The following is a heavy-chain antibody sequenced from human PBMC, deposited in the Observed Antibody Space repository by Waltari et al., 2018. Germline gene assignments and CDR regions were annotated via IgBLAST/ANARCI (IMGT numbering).Heavy chain of an antibody. J-gene: IGHJ4*02. CDR3: AREPPYADYAFDS. D-gene: IGHD4-17*01. Sequence: EVQLVESGGGLLQPGGSLSLSCAASGFTFSSYSMNWVRQAPGKGLEWGSYLNSGSSSLFYAGSGKGRFTVARDNAKNALERQMNSLRSEDTSVYYCAREPPYADYAFDSWGQGSLVTVSS. V-gene: IGHV3-48*04. CDR1: GFTFSSYS. CDR2: LNSGSSSL.